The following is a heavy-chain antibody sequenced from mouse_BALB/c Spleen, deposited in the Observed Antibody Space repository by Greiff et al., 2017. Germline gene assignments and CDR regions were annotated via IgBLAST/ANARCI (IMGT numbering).Heavy chain of an antibody. V-gene: IGHV1-9*01. J-gene: IGHJ3*01. Sequence: QVQLQQSGAELMKPGASVKISCKATGYTFSSYWIEWVKQRPGHGLEWIGEILPGSGSTNYNEKFKGKATFTADTSSNTAYMQLSSLTSEDSAVYYCARGGTYYRYWGQGTLVTVSA. CDR2: ILPGSGST. D-gene: IGHD2-14*01. CDR3: ARGGTYYRY. CDR1: GYTFSSYW.